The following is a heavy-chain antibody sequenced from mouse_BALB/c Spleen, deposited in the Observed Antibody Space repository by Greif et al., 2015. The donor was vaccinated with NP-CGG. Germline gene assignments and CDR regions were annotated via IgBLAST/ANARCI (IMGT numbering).Heavy chain of an antibody. Sequence: VQLQQSGPELVKPGASVKMSCKASGYTFTSYVMHWVKQKPGQGLEWIGYINPYNDGTKYNEKFKGKATLTSDKSSSTAYMELSSLTSEDSAVYYCARSGFITTDGPWAMDYWGQGTSVTVSS. CDR1: GYTFTSYV. V-gene: IGHV1-14*01. J-gene: IGHJ4*01. CDR2: INPYNDGT. CDR3: ARSGFITTDGPWAMDY. D-gene: IGHD1-1*01.